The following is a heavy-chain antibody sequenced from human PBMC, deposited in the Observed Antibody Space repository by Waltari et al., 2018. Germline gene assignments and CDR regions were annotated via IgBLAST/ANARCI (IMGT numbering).Heavy chain of an antibody. J-gene: IGHJ4*02. D-gene: IGHD1-26*01. CDR2: MNPNSGKT. V-gene: IGHV1-8*02. CDR1: GYTFTSYD. Sequence: QVQLVQSGAEVKKPGASVKVSCKASGYTFTSYDINWVRQATGQGLGGGGGMNPNSGKTGYAQKFQGRVTMTRNTSISPAYMELSSLRSEDTAVYYCARGWELLGYWGQGTLVTVSS. CDR3: ARGWELLGY.